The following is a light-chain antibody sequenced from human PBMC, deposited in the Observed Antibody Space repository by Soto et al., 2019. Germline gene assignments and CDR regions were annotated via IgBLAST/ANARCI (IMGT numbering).Light chain of an antibody. CDR3: XXXXXXXX. CDR1: QSVDTW. Sequence: DIQMTQSPSTLSASVGDRVTITCRASQSVDTWLAWYQQKAGKAPKVLISKVSSLESGVPSRFSGSGFGTEFTLIIXXLXXXXXXXXXXXXXXXXXXFGQGTKVDIK. V-gene: IGKV1-5*03. CDR2: KVS. J-gene: IGKJ1*01.